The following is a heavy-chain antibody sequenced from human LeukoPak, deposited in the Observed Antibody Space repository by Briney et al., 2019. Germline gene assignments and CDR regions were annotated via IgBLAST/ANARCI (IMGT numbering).Heavy chain of an antibody. J-gene: IGHJ6*02. CDR3: ARFTMVRGVIIRPYYGMDV. Sequence: SETLSLTCAVYGGSFSGYYWSWIRQPPGKGLEWIGEINHSGSTNYNPSLKSRVTISVDTSKNQFSLKLRSVTAADTAAYYCARFTMVRGVIIRPYYGMDVWGQGTTVTVSS. V-gene: IGHV4-34*01. CDR1: GGSFSGYY. D-gene: IGHD3-10*01. CDR2: INHSGST.